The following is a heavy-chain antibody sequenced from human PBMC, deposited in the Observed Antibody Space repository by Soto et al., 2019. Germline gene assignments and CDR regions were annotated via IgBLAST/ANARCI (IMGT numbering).Heavy chain of an antibody. CDR1: GGSIRSYY. CDR3: AREGASGFGMDV. CDR2: IYTTGST. Sequence: SETLSLTCNVSGGSIRSYYWSWIRQPAGKPLEWIGRIYTTGSTNYNPSLKSRVTMSIDTSKGQFSLKVSSVTAADTAVYYCAREGASGFGMDVWGQGTTVTVS. J-gene: IGHJ6*02. D-gene: IGHD1-26*01. V-gene: IGHV4-4*07.